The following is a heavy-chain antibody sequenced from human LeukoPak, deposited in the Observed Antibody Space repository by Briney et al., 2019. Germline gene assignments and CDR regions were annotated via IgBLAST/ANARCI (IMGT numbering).Heavy chain of an antibody. V-gene: IGHV4-59*01. J-gene: IGHJ5*02. CDR2: IYYSGST. Sequence: SETLSLTCTVSGGSISSYYWSWIRQPPGKGLEWIGYIYYSGSTNYNPSLKSRVTISVETSKNEFSLKLRSVTAADTAVYYCARVSWVFYGSRETSYNWLDPWGQGTLVTVSS. D-gene: IGHD6-13*01. CDR3: ARVSWVFYGSRETSYNWLDP. CDR1: GGSISSYY.